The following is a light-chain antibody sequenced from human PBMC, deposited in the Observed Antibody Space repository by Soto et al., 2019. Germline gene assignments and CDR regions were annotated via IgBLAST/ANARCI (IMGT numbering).Light chain of an antibody. V-gene: IGKV3-20*01. CDR2: GAS. Sequence: EIVLTQSPGTLSLSPGERATLSCRASQSVSSSYLAWYQQKPGQAPRLLIYGASSRATGIPDRFSGSGSGTDFTLTSSRLEPEDFAVYYCQQYGSSPMGTFGQGTKVEIK. CDR3: QQYGSSPMGT. J-gene: IGKJ1*01. CDR1: QSVSSSY.